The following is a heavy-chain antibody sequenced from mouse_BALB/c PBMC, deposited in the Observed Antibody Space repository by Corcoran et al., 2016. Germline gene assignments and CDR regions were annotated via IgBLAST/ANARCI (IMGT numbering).Heavy chain of an antibody. CDR1: GYSFTGYY. D-gene: IGHD2-4*01. Sequence: LVKTGASVKISCKASGYSFTGYYMHWVKQSHGKSLEWIGYISWYNGATSYNQKFKGKATFTVDTSSSTAYMQFNSLTSEDSAVYYCARYHYDYPAWLAYWGQGSLVTVSA. CDR2: ISWYNGAT. V-gene: IGHV1S34*01. CDR3: ARYHYDYPAWLAY. J-gene: IGHJ3*01.